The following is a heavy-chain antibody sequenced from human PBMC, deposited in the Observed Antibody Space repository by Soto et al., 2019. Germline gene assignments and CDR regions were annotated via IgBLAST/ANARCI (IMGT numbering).Heavy chain of an antibody. CDR3: ARQAVGASYFDY. Sequence: GESLKISCKGSGYSFTTYWIGWVRQMPGKGLEWMGIIYPGDSDTRYSPSFQGQVTISADKSISTAYLQWNSLKASATAMYYCARQAVGASYFDYWGQGTLIAVSS. D-gene: IGHD1-26*01. CDR2: IYPGDSDT. J-gene: IGHJ4*02. V-gene: IGHV5-51*01. CDR1: GYSFTTYW.